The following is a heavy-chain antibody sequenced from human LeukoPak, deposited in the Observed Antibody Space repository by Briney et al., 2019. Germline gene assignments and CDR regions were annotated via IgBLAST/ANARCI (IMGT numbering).Heavy chain of an antibody. J-gene: IGHJ3*02. CDR1: GFTFSSYE. D-gene: IGHD3-10*01. Sequence: GGSLRLSCAASGFTFSSYEMNWVRQAPGKGLEWVSYISSSGSTIYYADSVKGRFTISRDNAKNSLYLQINSLRAEDTAVYYCARDRRDWDFGELLYDAFDIWGQGTMVTVSS. V-gene: IGHV3-48*03. CDR2: ISSSGSTI. CDR3: ARDRRDWDFGELLYDAFDI.